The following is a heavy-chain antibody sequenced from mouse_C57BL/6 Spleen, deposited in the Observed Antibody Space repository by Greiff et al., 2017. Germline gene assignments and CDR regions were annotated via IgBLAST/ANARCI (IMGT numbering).Heavy chain of an antibody. CDR1: GYTFTDYY. Sequence: EVQLQQSGPELVKPGASVKISCKASGYTFTDYYMNWVKQSHGKSLEWIGDINPNNGGTSYNQKFKGKATLTVDKSSSTAYMALRSLTSEDSAVYYCARHDGNYAMDYWGQGTSVTVSS. CDR3: ARHDGNYAMDY. CDR2: INPNNGGT. V-gene: IGHV1-26*01. J-gene: IGHJ4*01. D-gene: IGHD2-3*01.